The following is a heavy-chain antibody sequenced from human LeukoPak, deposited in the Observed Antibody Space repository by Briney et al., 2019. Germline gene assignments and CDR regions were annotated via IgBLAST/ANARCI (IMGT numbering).Heavy chain of an antibody. D-gene: IGHD2-2*01. CDR1: GFTFSSYE. CDR3: AREGVVVPMDV. J-gene: IGHJ6*04. V-gene: IGHV3-48*03. CDR2: ISSSGSTI. Sequence: PGGSLRLSCAASGFTFSSYEMSWVRQAPGKGLEWVSYISSSGSTIYYADSVKGRFTISRDNAKNSLYLQMNSLRAEDTAVYYCAREGVVVPMDVRGKGTTVTVSS.